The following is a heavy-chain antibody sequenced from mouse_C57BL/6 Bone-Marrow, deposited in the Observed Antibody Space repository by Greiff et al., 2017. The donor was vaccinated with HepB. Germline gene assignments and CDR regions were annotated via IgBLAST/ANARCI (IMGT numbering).Heavy chain of an antibody. D-gene: IGHD1-1*01. CDR2: IDPENGDT. V-gene: IGHV14-4*01. CDR1: GFNIKDDY. Sequence: VHVKQSGAELVRPGASVKLSCTASGFNIKDDYMHWVKQRPEQGLEWIGWIDPENGDTEYASKFQGKATITADTSSNTAYLQLSSLTSEDTAVYYCTHYYGSSWFAYWGQGTLVTVSA. CDR3: THYYGSSWFAY. J-gene: IGHJ3*01.